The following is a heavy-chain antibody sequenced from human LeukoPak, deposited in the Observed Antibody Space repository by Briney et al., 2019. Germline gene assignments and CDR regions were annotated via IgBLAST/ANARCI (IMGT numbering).Heavy chain of an antibody. CDR1: GFTFSSYA. J-gene: IGHJ5*01. Sequence: PGGSLRLSCAASGFTFSSYAMGWVRQAPGKGLEWVSTISGSGGSTYHADSVKGRFTISRDNSKNTLYLQINSVRAEDTAVYYCARAYSSSWYDFWGQGTLVTVSS. CDR3: ARAYSSSWYDF. V-gene: IGHV3-23*01. CDR2: ISGSGGST. D-gene: IGHD6-13*01.